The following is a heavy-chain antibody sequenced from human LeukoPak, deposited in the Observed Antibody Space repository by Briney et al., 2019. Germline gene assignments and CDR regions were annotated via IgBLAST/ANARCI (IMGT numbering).Heavy chain of an antibody. D-gene: IGHD3-22*01. V-gene: IGHV4-30-2*01. J-gene: IGHJ4*02. CDR1: GGSISSGGYS. CDR2: IYHSGNT. Sequence: SQTLSLTCTVSGGSISSGGYSWSWIRQPPGRDLEWIGYIYHSGNTYYNPSLKSRVTISVDRSKNQFSLKLTSVTAADTAVYYCARGGDSSGFYYYFDYWGQGTLVTVSS. CDR3: ARGGDSSGFYYYFDY.